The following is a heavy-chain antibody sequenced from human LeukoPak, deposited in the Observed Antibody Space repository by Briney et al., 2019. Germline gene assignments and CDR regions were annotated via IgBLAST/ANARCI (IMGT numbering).Heavy chain of an antibody. D-gene: IGHD3-3*01. J-gene: IGHJ4*02. Sequence: LLGGSLRLSCAASGFTFSSYGMHWVRQAPGKGLEWVAFIRYDGSNKYYADSVKGRFTISRDNSKNTLYLQMNSLRAEDTAVYYCAKDLAIFGVAVDYWGQGTLVTASS. V-gene: IGHV3-30*02. CDR2: IRYDGSNK. CDR3: AKDLAIFGVAVDY. CDR1: GFTFSSYG.